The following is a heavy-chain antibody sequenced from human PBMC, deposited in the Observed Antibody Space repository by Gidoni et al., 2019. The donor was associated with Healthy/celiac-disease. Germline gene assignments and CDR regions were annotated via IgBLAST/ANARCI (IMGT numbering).Heavy chain of an antibody. D-gene: IGHD2-15*01. CDR2: LYPGHSDT. V-gene: IGHV5-51*01. CDR1: GYSLTSYW. Sequence: EVQLVQSGAEVKTPGESLTISCKGSGYSLTSYWIGWGRQMPGKGLEWMGTLYPGHSDTRDSPSFQGQVTISADKSISTAYLQWSRLKASDTAMYYCARRPNCSGGSCYYAFEIWGQGTMVTVSS. J-gene: IGHJ3*02. CDR3: ARRPNCSGGSCYYAFEI.